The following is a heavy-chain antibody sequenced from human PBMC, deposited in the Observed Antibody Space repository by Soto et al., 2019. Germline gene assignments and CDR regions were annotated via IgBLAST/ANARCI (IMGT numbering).Heavy chain of an antibody. J-gene: IGHJ5*02. Sequence: GASVKVSCKASGYTFTSYYMHWVRQAPGQGLEWMGIINPSGGSTSYAQKFQGRVTMTRDTSTSTVYMELSSLRSEDTAVYYCAADSSSWLPYNWFDPWGQGTLVTVSS. CDR3: AADSSSWLPYNWFDP. CDR2: INPSGGST. V-gene: IGHV1-46*01. D-gene: IGHD6-13*01. CDR1: GYTFTSYY.